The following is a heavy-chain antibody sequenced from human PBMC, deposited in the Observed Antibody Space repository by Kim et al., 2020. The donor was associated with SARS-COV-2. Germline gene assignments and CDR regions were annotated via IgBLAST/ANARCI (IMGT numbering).Heavy chain of an antibody. V-gene: IGHV1-18*04. CDR1: GYTFTSYG. D-gene: IGHD1-26*01. Sequence: ASVKVSCKASGYTFTSYGISWVRQAPGQGLEWLGWISAYNGNTNYAQTLQGRVTMTTDTSTSTAYMELRSLRSDDTAVYYCARGGGKVGSYPSVLFYWGQGTLVSVSS. J-gene: IGHJ4*02. CDR2: ISAYNGNT. CDR3: ARGGGKVGSYPSVLFY.